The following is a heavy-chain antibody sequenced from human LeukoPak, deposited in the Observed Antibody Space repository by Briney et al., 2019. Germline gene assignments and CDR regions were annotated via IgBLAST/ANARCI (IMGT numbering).Heavy chain of an antibody. CDR3: ARDHCSSSSCYTYYGMEL. CDR2: ISSSSSSYI. D-gene: IGHD2-2*02. Sequence: GGSLRLSCAASGFTFSSYSMNWVRQAPGKGLEWVSSISSSSSSYIYYADSVKGRFTISRDNAKNSLYLQMNSLRAEDTAVYYCARDHCSSSSCYTYYGMELWGQGTTVTVSS. V-gene: IGHV3-21*01. J-gene: IGHJ6*02. CDR1: GFTFSSYS.